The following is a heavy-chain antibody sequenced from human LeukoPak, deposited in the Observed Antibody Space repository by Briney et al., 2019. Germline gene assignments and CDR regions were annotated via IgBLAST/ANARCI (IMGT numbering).Heavy chain of an antibody. D-gene: IGHD2-15*01. CDR3: ARSVEGYCSGGSCYSYYYYVDV. Sequence: SETLSLTCTVSGGSISSSSYYWSWIRQPPGKGLEWIGYIYYSGSTNYNPSLKSRVTISVDTSKNQFSLKLSSVTAADTAVYYCARSVEGYCSGGSCYSYYYYVDVWGEGTTVTVSS. CDR2: IYYSGST. V-gene: IGHV4-61*01. CDR1: GGSISSSSYY. J-gene: IGHJ6*03.